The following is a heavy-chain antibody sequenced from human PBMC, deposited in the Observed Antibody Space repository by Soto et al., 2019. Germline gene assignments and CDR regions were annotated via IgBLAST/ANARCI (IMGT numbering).Heavy chain of an antibody. D-gene: IGHD6-13*01. CDR3: ATVHSTSGSS. J-gene: IGHJ5*02. Sequence: GSLRLSCAASGFTFSSYAMSWVRLSPGKGLEWVSAITGSGGSTYYADPVKGRFTVSRDNSKNTLFLQLNSLRAEDTAIYYCATVHSTSGSSWGQGSLVTVSS. V-gene: IGHV3-23*01. CDR1: GFTFSSYA. CDR2: ITGSGGST.